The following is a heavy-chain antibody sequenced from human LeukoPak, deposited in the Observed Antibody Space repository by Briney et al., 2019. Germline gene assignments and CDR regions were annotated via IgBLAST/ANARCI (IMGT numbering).Heavy chain of an antibody. CDR1: GYTFSNYA. V-gene: IGHV3-23*01. Sequence: GGSLRLSCAASGYTFSNYAVSWVRQAPGKGLEWVSAISGSGGSTYYADSVKGRFTISRDNSKNTLYLEMNSLRTNDTAVYYCANTGVATFDYWGQGTLVTVSS. J-gene: IGHJ4*02. CDR2: ISGSGGST. CDR3: ANTGVATFDY. D-gene: IGHD3-3*01.